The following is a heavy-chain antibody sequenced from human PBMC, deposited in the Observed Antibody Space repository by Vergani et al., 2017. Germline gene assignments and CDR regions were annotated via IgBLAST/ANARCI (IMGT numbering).Heavy chain of an antibody. CDR2: MNPNSGNT. Sequence: QVQLVQSGAEVKKPGASVKVSCKASGYTFTSYGISWVRQATGQGLEWMGWMNPNSGNTGYAQKFQGRVTMTRNTSISTAYMELSSLRSEDTAVYYCARVSICSGGSCYFNWFDPWGQGTLVTVSS. CDR1: GYTFTSYG. J-gene: IGHJ5*02. CDR3: ARVSICSGGSCYFNWFDP. V-gene: IGHV1-8*02. D-gene: IGHD2-15*01.